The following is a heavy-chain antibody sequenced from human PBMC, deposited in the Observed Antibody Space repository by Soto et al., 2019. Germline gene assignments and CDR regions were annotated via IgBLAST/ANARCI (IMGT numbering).Heavy chain of an antibody. CDR2: IYFTGST. CDR3: AREGRMGTFDY. CDR1: GDSMSSHY. V-gene: IGHV4-59*11. Sequence: PSETLSLTCTVSGDSMSSHYWNWVRQTPGKGLEWIGCIYFTGSTIYNPSLESRVTMSVDTSKNQFSLKLNSVTAADTAVYYCAREGRMGTFDYWGQGALVTVSS. J-gene: IGHJ4*02. D-gene: IGHD1-1*01.